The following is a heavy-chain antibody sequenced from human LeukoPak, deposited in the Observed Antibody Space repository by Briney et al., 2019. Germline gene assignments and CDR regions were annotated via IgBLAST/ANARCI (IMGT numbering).Heavy chain of an antibody. CDR2: IYYSGST. Sequence: SETLSLTCTVSGGSISSGGYYWSWIRQHPGKGLEWIGYIYYSGSTYYNPSLKSRVTISVDTSKNQFSLKLSSVTAADTAVYYCARQATVRESSFDPWGQGTLVTVSS. D-gene: IGHD5-12*01. V-gene: IGHV4-31*03. CDR3: ARQATVRESSFDP. CDR1: GGSISSGGYY. J-gene: IGHJ5*02.